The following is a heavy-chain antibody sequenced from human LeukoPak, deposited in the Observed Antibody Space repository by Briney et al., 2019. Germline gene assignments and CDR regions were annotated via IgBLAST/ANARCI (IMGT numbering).Heavy chain of an antibody. J-gene: IGHJ4*02. CDR2: IIPIFGTA. Sequence: GASVKVSCKASGGTFSSYAISWVRQAPGQGLEWMGGIIPIFGTANYAQKLQGRVTMTTDTSTSTAYMELRSLRSDDTAVYYCARAGPRSEPDYWGQGTLVTVSS. D-gene: IGHD1-14*01. CDR1: GGTFSSYA. CDR3: ARAGPRSEPDY. V-gene: IGHV1-69*05.